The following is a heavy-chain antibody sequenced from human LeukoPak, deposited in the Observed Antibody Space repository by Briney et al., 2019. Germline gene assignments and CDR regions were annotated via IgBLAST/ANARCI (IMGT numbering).Heavy chain of an antibody. D-gene: IGHD4/OR15-4a*01. J-gene: IGHJ4*02. CDR2: INGGGGST. CDR3: AKIGADVGF. CDR1: GFTFSSYA. V-gene: IGHV3-23*01. Sequence: GGSLRLSCAASGFTFSSYAMSWVRQAPGKGLDWVSSINGGGGSTYYADSVKGRFTISRDNSKNTLYLQMNSLRAEDTAVYYCAKIGADVGFWGQGTLVTVSS.